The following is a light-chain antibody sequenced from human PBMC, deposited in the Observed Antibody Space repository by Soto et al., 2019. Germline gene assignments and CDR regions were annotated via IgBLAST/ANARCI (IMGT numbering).Light chain of an antibody. Sequence: NFMLTQPHSVSESPGKTVTISCTRSSGSIASNYVQWYQQRPGSAPTTVIYEDNQRPSGVPDRFSGSIDSSSNSASLTISGLKPEDEADYYCQSYDSSNHVVFGGGTKITV. CDR2: EDN. CDR1: SGSIASNY. J-gene: IGLJ2*01. V-gene: IGLV6-57*04. CDR3: QSYDSSNHVV.